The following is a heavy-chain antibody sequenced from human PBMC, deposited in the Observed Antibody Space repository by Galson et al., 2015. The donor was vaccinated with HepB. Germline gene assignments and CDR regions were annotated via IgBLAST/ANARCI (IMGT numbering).Heavy chain of an antibody. CDR2: IIPILGIA. CDR3: ARQYDGSGYYTY. J-gene: IGHJ4*02. CDR1: GGTFSSYA. D-gene: IGHD3-22*01. V-gene: IGHV1-69*04. Sequence: SVKVSCKASGGTFSSYAISWVRQAPGQGLEWMGRIIPILGIANYAQKFQGRVTITADKSTSTTYMEVSSLRSEDTAVYYCARQYDGSGYYTYWGQGTLVTVSS.